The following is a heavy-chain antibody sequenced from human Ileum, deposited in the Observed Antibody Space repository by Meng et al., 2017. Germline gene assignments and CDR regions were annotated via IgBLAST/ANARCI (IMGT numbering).Heavy chain of an antibody. Sequence: QVQRQEPGPGLVKPSETLSLTCTVSGGSISSYYWSSIRQPAGKGLEWIGRIYTSGSTNYHPSLKSRVTMSVDTSKNQFSLKLSSVTAADTAVYYCARDVVPTVTYYYNWFDPWGQGPLVTVSS. CDR1: GGSISSYY. D-gene: IGHD4-17*01. CDR3: ARDVVPTVTYYYNWFDP. CDR2: IYTSGST. V-gene: IGHV4-4*07. J-gene: IGHJ5*02.